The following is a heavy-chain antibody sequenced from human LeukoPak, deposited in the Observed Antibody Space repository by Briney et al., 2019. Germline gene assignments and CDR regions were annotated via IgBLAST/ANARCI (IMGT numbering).Heavy chain of an antibody. J-gene: IGHJ6*04. CDR1: GFTFSSYG. Sequence: PGGSLRFSCAASGFTFSSYGMHWVRQALGKGLEWVAVISYDGSNKYYADSVKGRFTISRDNSKNTLYLQMNSLRAEDTAVYYCAKEGGYCSSTSCRPVLDYGMDVWGKGTTVTVSS. CDR3: AKEGGYCSSTSCRPVLDYGMDV. V-gene: IGHV3-30*18. CDR2: ISYDGSNK. D-gene: IGHD2-2*01.